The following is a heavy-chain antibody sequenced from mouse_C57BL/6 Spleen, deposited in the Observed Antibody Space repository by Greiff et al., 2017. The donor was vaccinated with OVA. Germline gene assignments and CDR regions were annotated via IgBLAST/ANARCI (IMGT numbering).Heavy chain of an antibody. D-gene: IGHD1-1*01. CDR1: GYTFTSYW. CDR3: ARRDYYGSSPWAMDY. CDR2: IDPSDSYT. Sequence: QVQLQQPGAELVMPGASVKLSCKASGYTFTSYWMHWVKQRPGQGLEWIGEIDPSDSYTNYNQKFKGKSTLTVDKSSSTAYMQLSSLTSEDSAVYYCARRDYYGSSPWAMDYWGQGTSVTVSS. V-gene: IGHV1-69*01. J-gene: IGHJ4*01.